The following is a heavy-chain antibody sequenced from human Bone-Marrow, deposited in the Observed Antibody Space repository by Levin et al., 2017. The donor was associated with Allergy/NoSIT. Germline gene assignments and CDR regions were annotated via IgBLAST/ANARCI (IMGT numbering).Heavy chain of an antibody. J-gene: IGHJ4*02. V-gene: IGHV5-51*01. Sequence: GGSLRLSCKGSGYSFTSYWIGWVRQMPGKGLEWMGIIYPGDSDTKYSPSFQGQVTISADKSISTAYLQWSSLKASDTAMYYCARYSTGSSTHWGQGTLVTVSS. CDR3: ARYSTGSSTH. CDR2: IYPGDSDT. CDR1: GYSFTSYW. D-gene: IGHD2-2*01.